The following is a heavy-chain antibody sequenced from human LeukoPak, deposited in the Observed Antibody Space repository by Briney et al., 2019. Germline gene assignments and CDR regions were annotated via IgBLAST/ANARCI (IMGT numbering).Heavy chain of an antibody. Sequence: PGGSLRLSCAASGFTFSSYGMHWVRQAPGKGLEWVAVISYDGSNKYYADSVKGRFTISRDSSKNTLYLQMNSLRAEDTAVYYCAKDHYIDYWGQGTLVTVSS. J-gene: IGHJ4*02. CDR2: ISYDGSNK. CDR1: GFTFSSYG. V-gene: IGHV3-30*18. CDR3: AKDHYIDY.